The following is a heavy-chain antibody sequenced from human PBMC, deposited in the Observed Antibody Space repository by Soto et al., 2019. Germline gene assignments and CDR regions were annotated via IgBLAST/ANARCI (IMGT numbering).Heavy chain of an antibody. CDR1: GFTFTRYS. J-gene: IGHJ6*02. CDR3: VRGTPNPGLDI. V-gene: IGHV3-21*04. CDR2: ISSTTNYI. D-gene: IGHD1-7*01. Sequence: GGSLRLSCAASGFTFTRYSMNWVRQAPGKGLEWVSSISSTTNYIYYGDSMKGRFSTSRDNTRNSLYLNMDSLRVGDTATYYCVRGTPNPGLDIWGRGTTVTVSS.